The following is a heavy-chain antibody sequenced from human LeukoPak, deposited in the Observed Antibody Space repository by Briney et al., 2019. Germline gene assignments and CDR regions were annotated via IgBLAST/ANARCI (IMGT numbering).Heavy chain of an antibody. D-gene: IGHD5-24*01. CDR2: ISAYNGNT. V-gene: IGHV1-18*01. CDR1: GYTFTSYG. J-gene: IGHJ4*02. Sequence: ASVKVSCKASGYTFTSYGISWVRQAPGQGLEWMGWISAYNGNTNYAQKLQGRVTITADKFTSTAYMELSSLRSEDTAVYYCARDGEMATIYFDYWGQGTLVTVSS. CDR3: ARDGEMATIYFDY.